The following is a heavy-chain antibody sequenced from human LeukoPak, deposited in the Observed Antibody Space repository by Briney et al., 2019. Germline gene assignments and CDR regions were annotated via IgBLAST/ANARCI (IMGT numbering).Heavy chain of an antibody. Sequence: PSETLSLTCTVSGGSVISGTYYWSWIRQPPGKELEWIGYVSHSGNTNYNPSLKSRVTISKDTSKNQFSLKLSSVTAADTAVYYCARHSPTRLDRSGYYYLLDYWGQGTLVTVSS. V-gene: IGHV4-61*01. CDR3: ARHSPTRLDRSGYYYLLDY. CDR2: VSHSGNT. J-gene: IGHJ4*02. D-gene: IGHD3-22*01. CDR1: GGSVISGTYY.